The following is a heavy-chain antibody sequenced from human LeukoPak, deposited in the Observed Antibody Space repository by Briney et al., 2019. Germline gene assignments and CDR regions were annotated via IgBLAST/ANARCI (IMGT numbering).Heavy chain of an antibody. CDR2: IRYGGSDK. D-gene: IGHD3-22*01. V-gene: IGHV3-30*02. CDR3: AKDVRPSNYDTSGYSDY. CDR1: GFTFSYHG. Sequence: GGSLRLSCAASGFTFSYHGMHWVPQAPGQGLEWASFIRYGGSDKFYADSVKARFTISRDNSKNTLYLQMKSLRAEDTAIYYCAKDVRPSNYDTSGYSDYWGQGALVTVPS. J-gene: IGHJ4*02.